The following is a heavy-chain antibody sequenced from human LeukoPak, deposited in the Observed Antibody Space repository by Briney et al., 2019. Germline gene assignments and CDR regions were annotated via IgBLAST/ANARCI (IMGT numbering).Heavy chain of an antibody. CDR1: GGSISSSSYY. CDR2: IYYSGST. Sequence: PSETLSLTCTVSGGSISSSSYYWGWIRQPPGKGLEWIGSIYYSGSTYYNPSLKSRVTISVDTSKNQFSLKLSSVTAADTAVYYCARGWRERKSSSWYPEDYYYYMDVWGKGTTVTVSS. V-gene: IGHV4-39*07. D-gene: IGHD6-13*01. CDR3: ARGWRERKSSSWYPEDYYYYMDV. J-gene: IGHJ6*03.